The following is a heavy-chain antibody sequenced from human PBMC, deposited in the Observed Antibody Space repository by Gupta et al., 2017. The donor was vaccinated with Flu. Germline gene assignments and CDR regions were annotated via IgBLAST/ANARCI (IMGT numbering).Heavy chain of an antibody. J-gene: IGHJ4*02. CDR1: GFLFSSFS. CDR2: ISGGSSYI. D-gene: IGHD3-3*02. Sequence: EVQLVASGGGLVKPGGSLRLPCAASGFLFSSFSMSWVRQAPGKGREWVSSISGGSSYIYYADSVKGRFTISRDNARNSLYLQMNRLRAEDTAVYYCARDSNFNYLGQGTLVTVSS. CDR3: ARDSNFNY. V-gene: IGHV3-21*01.